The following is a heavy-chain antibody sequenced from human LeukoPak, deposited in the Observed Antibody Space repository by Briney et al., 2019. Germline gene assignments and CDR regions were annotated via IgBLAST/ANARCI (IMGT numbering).Heavy chain of an antibody. CDR1: GFPFSSHA. CDR3: VREAGYCASVCLKSNCLDP. D-gene: IGHD2-21*02. V-gene: IGHV3-23*01. J-gene: IGHJ5*02. CDR2: ISNGKT. Sequence: GGSLRLSCAASGFPFSSHAMSWVRQPPGKGLEWVSAISNGKTYYADSVRGRFTISRDDSKNTVYLQMNSLRDEDTALYYCVREAGYCASVCLKSNCLDPWGQGTLVIVSS.